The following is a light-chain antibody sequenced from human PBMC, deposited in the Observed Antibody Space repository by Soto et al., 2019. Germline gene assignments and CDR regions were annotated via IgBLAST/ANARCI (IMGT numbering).Light chain of an antibody. CDR1: NSNLGAGFD. V-gene: IGLV1-40*01. CDR2: SDT. Sequence: QSVLTQPPSVSGAPGQRVTISCAGTNSNLGAGFDVHWYQQVPGTAPKLLIFSDTSRPSGVPDRFSGSKSGTSASLAISGLQAEDEAHYYCQSYDDSLSASVFGGGTQLTVL. J-gene: IGLJ3*02. CDR3: QSYDDSLSASV.